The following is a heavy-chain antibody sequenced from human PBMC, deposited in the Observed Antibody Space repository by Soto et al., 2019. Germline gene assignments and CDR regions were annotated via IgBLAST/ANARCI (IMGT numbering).Heavy chain of an antibody. V-gene: IGHV4-31*03. J-gene: IGHJ5*02. CDR2: IYYSGST. CDR1: GGSISSGGYY. CDR3: ARDDYGDYGRGIGTFDP. D-gene: IGHD4-17*01. Sequence: QVQLQESGPGLVKPSQTLSLTCTVSGGSISSGGYYWSWIRQHPGKGLEWIGYIYYSGSTYYNPSLKRRVTISVDTSKNQFSLKLSSVTAADTAVYYCARDDYGDYGRGIGTFDPWGQGTLVTVSS.